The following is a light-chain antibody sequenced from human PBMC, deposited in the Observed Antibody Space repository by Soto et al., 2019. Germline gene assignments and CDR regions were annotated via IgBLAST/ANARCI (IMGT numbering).Light chain of an antibody. CDR2: AAS. CDR1: QSISSY. V-gene: IGKV1-39*01. Sequence: DIQMTQSPSSLSASVGDRVTITCRASQSISSYLNWYQQKPGKAPKLLIYAASTLQSGVPSRFSGSGSGTDLTLTISSLQPEDFATYYCQRLESYPSTFGGGTKVDIK. J-gene: IGKJ4*01. CDR3: QRLESYPST.